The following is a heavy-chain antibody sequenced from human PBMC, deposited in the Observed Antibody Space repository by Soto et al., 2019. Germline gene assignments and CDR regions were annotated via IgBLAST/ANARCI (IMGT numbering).Heavy chain of an antibody. CDR2: ISNDGSNE. V-gene: IGHV3-30*03. CDR3: ARDSRSSGKGAFHI. J-gene: IGHJ3*02. Sequence: QAQLVESGGGVVQPGRSLRLSCAASGFTFNNYAMHWVRQAPGKGLERVAVISNDGSNEYYPDSVKGRFTISRDNSKNTLYLEMNSLRAEDTAVYHCARDSRSSGKGAFHIWGQGTMVTVSS. CDR1: GFTFNNYA. D-gene: IGHD3-10*01.